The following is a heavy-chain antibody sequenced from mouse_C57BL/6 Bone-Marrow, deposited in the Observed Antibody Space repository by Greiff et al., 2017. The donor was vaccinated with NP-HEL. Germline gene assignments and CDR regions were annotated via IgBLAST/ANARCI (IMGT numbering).Heavy chain of an antibody. Sequence: QVQLQQPGAELAKPGASVKMSCKASGYTFTSYWMHWVKQRPGQGLEWIGYINPSTGYTEYNQKFKDKATLTADKSSSTAYMQLSSLTSEDSAVYYCARRVTTVPYWYFDVWGAGTTVTVSS. J-gene: IGHJ1*01. D-gene: IGHD1-1*01. CDR1: GYTFTSYW. CDR2: INPSTGYT. V-gene: IGHV1-7*01. CDR3: ARRVTTVPYWYFDV.